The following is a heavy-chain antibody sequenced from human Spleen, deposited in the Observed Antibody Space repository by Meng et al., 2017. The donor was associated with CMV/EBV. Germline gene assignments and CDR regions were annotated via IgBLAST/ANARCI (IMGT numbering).Heavy chain of an antibody. Sequence: SGGTFISYAISWVRQAPGQGLEWMGGIIPIFGTTNYAQKFQGRVTITTDESTSTAYMELSSLRSEDTAVYYCARAPACSGGSCYIDYWGQGTLVTVSS. CDR3: ARAPACSGGSCYIDY. V-gene: IGHV1-69*05. J-gene: IGHJ4*02. D-gene: IGHD2-15*01. CDR2: IIPIFGTT. CDR1: GGTFISYA.